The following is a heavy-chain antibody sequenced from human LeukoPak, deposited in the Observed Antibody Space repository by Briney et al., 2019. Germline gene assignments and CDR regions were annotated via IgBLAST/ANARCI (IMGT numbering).Heavy chain of an antibody. V-gene: IGHV4-34*01. Sequence: NPSETLSLTCAVYGGSFSGYYWSWIRQPPGKGLEWIGEINHSGSTNYNPSLKSRVTISVDTSKNQFSLKLSSVTAADTAVYYCARDNSVAGFDYWGQGTLVTVSS. CDR2: INHSGST. D-gene: IGHD6-19*01. CDR1: GGSFSGYY. CDR3: ARDNSVAGFDY. J-gene: IGHJ4*02.